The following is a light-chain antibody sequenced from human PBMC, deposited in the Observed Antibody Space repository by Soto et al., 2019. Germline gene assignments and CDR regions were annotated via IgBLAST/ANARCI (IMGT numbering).Light chain of an antibody. CDR1: SSDVGGYNY. V-gene: IGLV2-14*01. Sequence: QSALTQPASVSGSPGQSITISCSGTSSDVGGYNYVSWYQQRPGNAPKLMISEVSNRPSGVSNRFSGSKSGNTASLTISGLQTEDEADYYCSSYASSTPHVVFGGGTKLTVL. CDR2: EVS. J-gene: IGLJ2*01. CDR3: SSYASSTPHVV.